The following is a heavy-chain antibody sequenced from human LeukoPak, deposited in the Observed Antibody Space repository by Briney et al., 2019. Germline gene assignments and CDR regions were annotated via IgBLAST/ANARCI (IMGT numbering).Heavy chain of an antibody. J-gene: IGHJ4*02. V-gene: IGHV4-59*08. D-gene: IGHD6-19*01. Sequence: PSETLSLTCTVSGGSISSYYWSWIRQPPGKGLEWIGYIYYSGSTNYNPSLKSRVTISVDTSKNQFSLKLSSVTAADTAVYYCARLATALGGGWPRHFDYWGQGTLVTVSS. CDR1: GGSISSYY. CDR3: ARLATALGGGWPRHFDY. CDR2: IYYSGST.